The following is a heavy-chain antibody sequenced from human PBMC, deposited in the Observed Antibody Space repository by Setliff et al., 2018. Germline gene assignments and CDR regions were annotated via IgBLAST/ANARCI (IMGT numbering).Heavy chain of an antibody. J-gene: IGHJ4*02. Sequence: SETLSLTCAVYGGSFSGYYWSWIRQPPGKRLEWIGEIIHGGSTNYNPSLKSRVTISVDTSKNQFSLKLSSVTAADTAVYYCARDWVVVAAIDYWGQGTLVTVSS. CDR1: GGSFSGYY. V-gene: IGHV4-34*12. CDR3: ARDWVVVAAIDY. D-gene: IGHD2-15*01. CDR2: IIHGGST.